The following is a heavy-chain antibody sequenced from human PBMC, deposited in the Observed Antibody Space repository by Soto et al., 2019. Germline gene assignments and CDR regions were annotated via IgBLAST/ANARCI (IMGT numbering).Heavy chain of an antibody. CDR3: ARYDSSGYPSSPYFQH. J-gene: IGHJ1*01. Sequence: QVQLVESGGGVVQPGRSLRLSCAASGFTFSSYGMHWVRQAPGKGLEWVAVIWYDGSHKYYADSVKGRFTISSDNSKNTLYLQMNSLRAEDTAVYYCARYDSSGYPSSPYFQHWGQGTLVTVSS. CDR1: GFTFSSYG. CDR2: IWYDGSHK. V-gene: IGHV3-33*01. D-gene: IGHD3-22*01.